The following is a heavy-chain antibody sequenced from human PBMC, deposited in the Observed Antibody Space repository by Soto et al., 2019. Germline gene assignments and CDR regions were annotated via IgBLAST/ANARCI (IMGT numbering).Heavy chain of an antibody. V-gene: IGHV4-39*01. CDR3: ARHLVAVAGTKARIRKTDN. Sequence: PSETLSLTCTVSGGSISSSSYYWGWIRQPPGRGLEWVGSISYSGSSYYNPSLKSRVTISVDTSKNQFSLRLSSVTAADTAVYYCARHLVAVAGTKARIRKTDNWGEGTLVTVSS. J-gene: IGHJ4*02. CDR2: ISYSGSS. CDR1: GGSISSSSYY. D-gene: IGHD6-19*01.